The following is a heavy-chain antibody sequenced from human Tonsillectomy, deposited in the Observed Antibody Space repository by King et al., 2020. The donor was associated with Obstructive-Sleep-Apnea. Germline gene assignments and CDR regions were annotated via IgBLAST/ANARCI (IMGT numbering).Heavy chain of an antibody. CDR1: GGSVSSGTSY. D-gene: IGHD2-15*01. Sequence: QLQESGPGLVKPSETLSLTCFVSGGSVSSGTSYWSWIRQPPGKGLEWIGYIDDRGRTKYNPSLKSRGTISVDTSDNQFSLKLSSVTAADTAVYYCARYTPLHLDYFDYWGQGTLVTVSS. CDR2: IDDRGRT. V-gene: IGHV4-61*01. J-gene: IGHJ4*02. CDR3: ARYTPLHLDYFDY.